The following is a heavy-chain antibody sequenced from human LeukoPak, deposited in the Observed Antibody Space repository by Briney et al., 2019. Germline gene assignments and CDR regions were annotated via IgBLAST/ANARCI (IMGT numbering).Heavy chain of an antibody. V-gene: IGHV1-18*01. Sequence: ASVKVSFKASGYTFNNYAISWVRQAPGQGLEWMGWISAYNGNTNYAQKLQGRVTMTRDTSISTAYMELSRLRSDDTAVYYCASGSLASYFDHWGQGTLVTVSS. D-gene: IGHD3-16*01. J-gene: IGHJ4*02. CDR2: ISAYNGNT. CDR1: GYTFNNYA. CDR3: ASGSLASYFDH.